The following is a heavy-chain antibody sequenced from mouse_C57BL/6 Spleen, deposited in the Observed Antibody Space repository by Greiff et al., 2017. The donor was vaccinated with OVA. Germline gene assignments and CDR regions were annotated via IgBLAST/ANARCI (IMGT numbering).Heavy chain of an antibody. CDR1: GYTFTSYG. Sequence: QVQLQQSGAELARPGASVKLSCKASGYTFTSYGISWVKQRTGQGLEWIGEIYPRSGNTSYNEKFKGKATLPADKSSSTAYMELRSLTAADSAVYYCAIGASGTAWFAYWGPGTLVTVSA. V-gene: IGHV1-81*01. D-gene: IGHD2-14*01. CDR2: IYPRSGNT. CDR3: AIGASGTAWFAY. J-gene: IGHJ3*01.